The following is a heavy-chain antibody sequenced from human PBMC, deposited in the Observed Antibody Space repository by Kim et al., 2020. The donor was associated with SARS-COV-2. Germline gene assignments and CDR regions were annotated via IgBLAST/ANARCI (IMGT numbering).Heavy chain of an antibody. D-gene: IGHD3-10*01. V-gene: IGHV1-18*01. CDR2: ISAYNGNT. CDR3: ARDPNYYGSGSYYGY. Sequence: ASVKVSCKASGYTFTSYGISWVRQAPGQGLEWMGWISAYNGNTNYAQKLQGRVTMTTDTSTSTAYMELRSLRSDDTAVYYCARDPNYYGSGSYYGYWGQGTLVTVSS. CDR1: GYTFTSYG. J-gene: IGHJ4*02.